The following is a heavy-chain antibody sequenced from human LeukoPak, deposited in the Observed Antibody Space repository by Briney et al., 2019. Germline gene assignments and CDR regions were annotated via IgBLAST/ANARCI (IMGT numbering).Heavy chain of an antibody. CDR2: IIPIFGTA. CDR3: ARGDGYAIGGW. CDR1: GYTFTSYD. V-gene: IGHV1-69*13. J-gene: IGHJ4*02. D-gene: IGHD5-24*01. Sequence: SVKVSCKASGYTFTSYDINWVRQATGQGLEWMGGIIPIFGTANYAQKFQGRVTITADESTSTAYMELSSLRSEDTAVYYCARGDGYAIGGWWGQGTLVTVSS.